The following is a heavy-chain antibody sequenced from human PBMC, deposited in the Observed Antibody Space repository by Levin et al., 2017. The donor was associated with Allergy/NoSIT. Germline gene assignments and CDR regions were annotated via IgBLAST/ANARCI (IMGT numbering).Heavy chain of an antibody. CDR2: INPNSGGT. CDR3: ARGLGGSQLDAFDI. J-gene: IGHJ3*02. Sequence: GESLKISCKASGYTFTGYYMHWVRQAPGQGLEWMGWINPNSGGTNYAQKFQGRVTMTRDTSISTAYMELSRLRSDDTAVYYCARGLGGSQLDAFDIWGQGTMVTVSS. D-gene: IGHD6-13*01. CDR1: GYTFTGYY. V-gene: IGHV1-2*02.